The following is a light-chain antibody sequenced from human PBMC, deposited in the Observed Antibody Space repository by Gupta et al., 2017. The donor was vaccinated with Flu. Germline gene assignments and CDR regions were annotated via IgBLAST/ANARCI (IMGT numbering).Light chain of an antibody. CDR3: QQYYANPLT. CDR1: QSILYSSNNKNC. Sequence: DIVMTQSPDSLAVSLGERATINCKSSQSILYSSNNKNCLAWYQQKPGQPTKLLIYWASTRESGVPDRFSGAGSGTDFTLTISSLQAEDVAVYYCQQYYANPLTFGGGAKVEIK. CDR2: WAS. V-gene: IGKV4-1*01. J-gene: IGKJ4*01.